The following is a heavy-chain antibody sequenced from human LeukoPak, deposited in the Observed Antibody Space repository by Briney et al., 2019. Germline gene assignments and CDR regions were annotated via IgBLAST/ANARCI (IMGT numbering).Heavy chain of an antibody. D-gene: IGHD6-13*01. CDR2: INPNSGGT. CDR3: ARVLGEGSSWYWGYYYYYMDV. J-gene: IGHJ6*03. CDR1: GYTFTGYH. Sequence: PRASVKVSCKASGYTFTGYHMHWVRQAPGQGLEWMGWINPNSGGTNYAQKFQGRVTMTRDTSISTAYMELSRLRSDDTAVYYCARVLGEGSSWYWGYYYYYMDVWGKGTTVTVSS. V-gene: IGHV1-2*02.